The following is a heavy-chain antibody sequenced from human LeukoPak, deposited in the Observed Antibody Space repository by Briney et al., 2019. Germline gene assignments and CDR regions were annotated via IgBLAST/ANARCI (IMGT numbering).Heavy chain of an antibody. Sequence: SETLSLTCTVSGGSISSSSYYWGWIRQPPGKGLEWIGRIYTSGSTNYNPSLKSRVTMSVDTSKNQCSLKLSSVTAADTAVYYRARDVHPLYCSSTSCLGVYYFDYWGQGTLVTVSS. CDR1: GGSISSSSYY. CDR2: IYTSGST. J-gene: IGHJ4*02. V-gene: IGHV4-39*07. D-gene: IGHD2-2*01. CDR3: ARDVHPLYCSSTSCLGVYYFDY.